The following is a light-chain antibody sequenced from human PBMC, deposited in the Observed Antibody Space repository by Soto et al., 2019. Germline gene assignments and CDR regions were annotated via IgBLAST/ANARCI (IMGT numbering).Light chain of an antibody. CDR2: VNS. CDR1: SSNIGAGYD. V-gene: IGLV1-40*01. CDR3: QSYDSSLSAVV. J-gene: IGLJ2*01. Sequence: QSVLTQPPSVPGAPGQRVTISCTGSSSNIGAGYDVHWYQQLPGTAPKLLIYVNSNRPSGVPDRFSGSKSGTSASLAITGLQAEDEADYYCQSYDSSLSAVVFGGGTKVTVL.